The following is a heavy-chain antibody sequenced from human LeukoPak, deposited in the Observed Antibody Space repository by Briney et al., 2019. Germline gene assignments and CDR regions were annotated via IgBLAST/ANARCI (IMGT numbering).Heavy chain of an antibody. CDR2: LYPGDSDT. J-gene: IGHJ4*02. V-gene: IGHV5-51*01. Sequence: SLNISCKCFLYSLTSYWFGWLLHISGKRLDLMGTLYPGDSDTRYSPSFQGQVTISADKSISTAYLQWSSLKASHTAMYYCARQLAAAGTGDYWGQGTLVTVSS. CDR1: LYSLTSYW. D-gene: IGHD6-13*01. CDR3: ARQLAAAGTGDY.